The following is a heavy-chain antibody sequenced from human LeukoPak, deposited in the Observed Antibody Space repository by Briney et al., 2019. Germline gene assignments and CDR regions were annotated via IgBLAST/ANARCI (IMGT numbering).Heavy chain of an antibody. J-gene: IGHJ4*02. CDR3: ARDFYDYVWGSYRDY. CDR2: ISTSSSYI. Sequence: GGSLRLSCAASGFTFSSYTMNWVRQAPGKGLEWVSSISTSSSYIYYADSVKGRFTISRDNAKNSLYLQMNSLRAEDTAVYYCARDFYDYVWGSYRDYWGQGTLVTVSS. CDR1: GFTFSSYT. D-gene: IGHD3-16*02. V-gene: IGHV3-21*01.